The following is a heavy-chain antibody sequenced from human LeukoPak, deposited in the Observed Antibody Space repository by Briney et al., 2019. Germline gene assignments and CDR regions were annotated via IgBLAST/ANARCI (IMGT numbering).Heavy chain of an antibody. J-gene: IGHJ3*02. CDR2: ISAYNGNT. Sequence: ASVKVSCKASGYTFTSCSISWVRQAPGQGLEWMGWISAYNGNTNYAQKLQGRVTMTTDTSTSTAYMELRSLRSDDTAVYYCARWAVGAGAFDIWGQGTMVTVSS. CDR1: GYTFTSCS. CDR3: ARWAVGAGAFDI. V-gene: IGHV1-18*01. D-gene: IGHD1-26*01.